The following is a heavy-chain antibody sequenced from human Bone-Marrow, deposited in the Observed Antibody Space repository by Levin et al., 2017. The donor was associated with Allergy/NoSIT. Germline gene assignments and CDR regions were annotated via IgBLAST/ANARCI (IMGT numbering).Heavy chain of an antibody. Sequence: GGSLRLSCSASGFTFSRYSMAWVRQAPGKGLEGVSYITTASSYKHYSDSVGGRFTISRDNAKNSLYLQMTSLRAEDTAVYYCARRDYYYYGLDVWGQGTTVTVSS. V-gene: IGHV3-21*01. CDR2: ITTASSYK. CDR3: ARRDYYYYGLDV. J-gene: IGHJ6*02. CDR1: GFTFSRYS.